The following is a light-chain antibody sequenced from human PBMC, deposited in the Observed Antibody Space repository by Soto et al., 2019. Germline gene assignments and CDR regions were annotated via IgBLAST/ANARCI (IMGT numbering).Light chain of an antibody. Sequence: DIQMTQSPSSLSASVGDRVTITCRASQSISSYLNWYQQKPGKAPKLLIYAASSLQSGVPSMFSGSGSGTDFTLTTSSLQPEDFATYYCQQSYSTIFTFGPGTKVDIK. CDR3: QQSYSTIFT. CDR1: QSISSY. CDR2: AAS. J-gene: IGKJ3*01. V-gene: IGKV1-39*01.